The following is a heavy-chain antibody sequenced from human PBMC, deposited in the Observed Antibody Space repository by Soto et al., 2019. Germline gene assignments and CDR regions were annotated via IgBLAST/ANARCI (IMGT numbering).Heavy chain of an antibody. D-gene: IGHD1-26*01. CDR2: ISSSSSYI. CDR3: ARDVATAFYYYYYGMDV. V-gene: IGHV3-21*01. J-gene: IGHJ6*02. CDR1: GFTFSSYS. Sequence: PGGALRLSCAASGFTFSSYSMNWFRQAPGKGLEWVSSISSSSSYIYYADSVKGRFTISRDNAKNSLYLQMNSLRAEDTAVYYCARDVATAFYYYYYGMDVWGQGTTVTVSS.